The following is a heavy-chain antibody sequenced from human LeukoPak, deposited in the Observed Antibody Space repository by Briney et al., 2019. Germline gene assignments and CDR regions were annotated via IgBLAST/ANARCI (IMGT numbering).Heavy chain of an antibody. V-gene: IGHV4-39*07. CDR1: GGSISSSSYY. J-gene: IGHJ4*02. CDR3: ARDIGDYRGGDY. D-gene: IGHD4-17*01. Sequence: RSSETLSLTCTVSGGSISSSSYYWGWIRQPPGRGLEWIGSIYYSGSTYYNPSLKSRVTISVDTSKNQFSLKLSSVTAADTAVYYCARDIGDYRGGDYWGQGTLVTVSS. CDR2: IYYSGST.